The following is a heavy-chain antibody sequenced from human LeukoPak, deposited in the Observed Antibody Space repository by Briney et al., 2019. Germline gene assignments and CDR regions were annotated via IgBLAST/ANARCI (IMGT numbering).Heavy chain of an antibody. Sequence: GGSLRLSCAASGFTFSSYSMNWVRQAPGKGLEWVSYISSSSSTIYYADSVKGRFTISRDNAKNSLYLQMNSLRAEDTAVYYCARSDVRYSYGYRGSNWFDPWGQGTLVTVSS. J-gene: IGHJ5*02. D-gene: IGHD5-18*01. CDR3: ARSDVRYSYGYRGSNWFDP. CDR2: ISSSSSTI. V-gene: IGHV3-48*01. CDR1: GFTFSSYS.